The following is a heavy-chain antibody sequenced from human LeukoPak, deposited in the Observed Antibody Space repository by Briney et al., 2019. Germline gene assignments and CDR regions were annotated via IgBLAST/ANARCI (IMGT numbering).Heavy chain of an antibody. J-gene: IGHJ6*03. Sequence: PSETLSLTCTVSGGSISSYYWSWIRQPPGKGLEWIGYISHSGYTSYSPSLKSRATISIDTSNNQFSLNLNSVTTADSAIYYCARDGYTNWYYYMDVWGMGTTVTVSS. V-gene: IGHV4-59*12. CDR2: ISHSGYT. CDR3: ARDGYTNWYYYMDV. D-gene: IGHD5-24*01. CDR1: GGSISSYY.